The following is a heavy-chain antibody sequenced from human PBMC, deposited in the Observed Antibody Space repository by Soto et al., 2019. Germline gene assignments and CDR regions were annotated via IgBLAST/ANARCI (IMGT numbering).Heavy chain of an antibody. D-gene: IGHD2-21*01. CDR2: IKQDGSEK. V-gene: IGHV3-7*01. CDR3: ARGLVARYYYYYGMDV. Sequence: GGSPRLSCAASGFTVSSYWMSWVRQAPGKGLEWVANIKQDGSEKYYVDSVKGRFTISRDNAKNSLYLQMNSLRAEDTAVYYCARGLVARYYYYYGMDVWGQGTTVTVSS. CDR1: GFTVSSYW. J-gene: IGHJ6*02.